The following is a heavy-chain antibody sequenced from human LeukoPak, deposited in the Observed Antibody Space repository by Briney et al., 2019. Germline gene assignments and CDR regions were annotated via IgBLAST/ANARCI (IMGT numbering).Heavy chain of an antibody. CDR1: GGTFSSYA. Sequence: GSSVKVSCKASGGTFSSYATSWVRQAPGQGLEWMGGIIPIFGTANYAQKFQGRVTITADESTSTAYMELSSLRSEDTAVYYCARAAYCGGDCYTFDYWGQGTLVTVSS. D-gene: IGHD2-21*01. V-gene: IGHV1-69*01. CDR2: IIPIFGTA. CDR3: ARAAYCGGDCYTFDY. J-gene: IGHJ4*02.